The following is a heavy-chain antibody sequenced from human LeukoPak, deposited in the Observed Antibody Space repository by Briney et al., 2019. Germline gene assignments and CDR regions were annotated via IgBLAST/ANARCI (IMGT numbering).Heavy chain of an antibody. V-gene: IGHV1-24*01. CDR2: FDPEDGET. D-gene: IGHD3-22*01. CDR1: GYTLTELS. Sequence: ASVKVSCKVSGYTLTELSMHWVRQAPGKGLEWMGGFDPEDGETIHARKFQGRVTMTEDTSTDTAYMELSSLRSEDTAVYYCATAEVLPAMIVVAPNYWGQGTLVTVSS. CDR3: ATAEVLPAMIVVAPNY. J-gene: IGHJ4*02.